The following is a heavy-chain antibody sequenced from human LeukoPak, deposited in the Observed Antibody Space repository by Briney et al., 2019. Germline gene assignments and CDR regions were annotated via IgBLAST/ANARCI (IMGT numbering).Heavy chain of an antibody. Sequence: GGSLRLSCAASGFTFSSYWMSWVRQAPGKGLEWVANIKQDGSEKYYVDSVKGRFTISRDNAKNSLYLQMNSLRAEDTAVYYCAILGGSPLTSGTLLSPYYYGVDVWGQGTTVTVSS. J-gene: IGHJ6*02. CDR2: IKQDGSEK. CDR3: AILGGSPLTSGTLLSPYYYGVDV. CDR1: GFTFSSYW. D-gene: IGHD3-16*01. V-gene: IGHV3-7*01.